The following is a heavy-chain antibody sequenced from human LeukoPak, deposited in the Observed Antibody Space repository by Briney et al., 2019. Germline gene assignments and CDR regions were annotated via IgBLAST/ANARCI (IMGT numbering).Heavy chain of an antibody. V-gene: IGHV4-39*01. CDR2: IYYSGST. CDR1: GGSISSSSYH. CDR3: ASWGELLVGY. J-gene: IGHJ4*02. Sequence: SETLSLTCTVSGGSISSSSYHWGWIRQPPGKGLEWIGSIYYSGSTYYNPSLKSRVTISVDTSKNQFSLKLSSVTAADTAVYYCASWGELLVGYWGQGTLVTVSS. D-gene: IGHD1-26*01.